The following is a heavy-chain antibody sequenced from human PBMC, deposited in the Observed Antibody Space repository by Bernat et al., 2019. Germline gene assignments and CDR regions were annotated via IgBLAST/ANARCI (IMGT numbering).Heavy chain of an antibody. J-gene: IGHJ6*03. CDR3: ARDIKLNGDYVVYYYYMDV. CDR2: ISSSSSYT. CDR1: GFTFSDYY. Sequence: QVQLVESGGGLVKPGGSLRLSCAASGFTFSDYYMSWIRQAPGKGLEWVSYISSSSSYTNYADSVKGRFTISRDNAKNSLYLQMNSLRAEDTAVYYCARDIKLNGDYVVYYYYMDVWGKGTTVTVSS. D-gene: IGHD4-17*01. V-gene: IGHV3-11*05.